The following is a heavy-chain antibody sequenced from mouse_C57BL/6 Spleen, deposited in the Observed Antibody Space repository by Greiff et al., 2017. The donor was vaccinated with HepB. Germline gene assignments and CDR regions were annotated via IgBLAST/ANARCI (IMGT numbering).Heavy chain of an antibody. V-gene: IGHV5-12*01. J-gene: IGHJ2*01. Sequence: EVQGVESGGGLVQPGGSLKLSCAASGFTFSDYYMYWVRQTPEKRLEWVAYISNGGGSTYYPDTVKGRFTISRDNAKNTLYLQMSRLKSEDTAMYYCARQGLLQYYFDYWGQGTTLTVSS. CDR1: GFTFSDYY. D-gene: IGHD2-3*01. CDR2: ISNGGGST. CDR3: ARQGLLQYYFDY.